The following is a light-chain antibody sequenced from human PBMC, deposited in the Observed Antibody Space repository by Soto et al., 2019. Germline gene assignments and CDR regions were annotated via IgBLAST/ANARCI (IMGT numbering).Light chain of an antibody. V-gene: IGLV1-44*01. CDR3: AAWDDSLNGFYV. CDR2: YND. J-gene: IGLJ1*01. Sequence: QSVLTQPPSASGTPGQRVTISCSGSSSNIGSNTVNWYQQLPGTAPKLLIYYNDQRPSGVPDRFSGSKSGTSASLAISGLQSEDEADYYRAAWDDSLNGFYVFGTGTKVTVL. CDR1: SSNIGSNT.